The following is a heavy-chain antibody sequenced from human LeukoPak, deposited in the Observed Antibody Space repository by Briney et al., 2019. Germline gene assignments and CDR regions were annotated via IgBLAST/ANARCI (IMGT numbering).Heavy chain of an antibody. CDR3: ARDSYGDANFDS. J-gene: IGHJ4*02. D-gene: IGHD4-17*01. CDR1: GFSFSNFG. V-gene: IGHV3-30*02. CDR2: INFDGSDK. Sequence: GGSLRLSCAASGFSFSNFGIPWVRQAPGKGLKWVAFINFDGSDKYYEDSVKGRFTISRDNSKSTLSLQMNSLRAEDTAVYYCARDSYGDANFDSWGQGTLVTVSS.